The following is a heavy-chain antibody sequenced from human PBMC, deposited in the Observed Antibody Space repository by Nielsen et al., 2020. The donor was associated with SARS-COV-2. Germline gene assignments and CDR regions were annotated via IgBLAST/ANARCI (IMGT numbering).Heavy chain of an antibody. CDR3: ARVAKTDGYNLPDFDF. CDR1: GLTFSDHY. CDR2: INQDGSEK. D-gene: IGHD5-24*01. Sequence: GESLKISCAASGLTFSDHYMSWVRQSPGKGLEWVANINQDGSEKYYVDSVKGRFTISRDNAKNSLHLQMNSLRVEDTAVYFCARVAKTDGYNLPDFDFWGQGAQVTVSS. V-gene: IGHV3-7*02. J-gene: IGHJ4*02.